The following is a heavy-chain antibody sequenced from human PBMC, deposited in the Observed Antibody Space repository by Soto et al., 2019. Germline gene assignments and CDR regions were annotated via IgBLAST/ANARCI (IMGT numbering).Heavy chain of an antibody. CDR1: GGTFSSYT. Sequence: AASVKVSCKASGGTFSSYTISWVRQAPGQGLEWMGRIIPILGIANYAQKFQGRVTITADKSTSTAYMELRSLRSEDTAVYYCASVLVVAATDAHANWGQGPIVTVS. V-gene: IGHV1-69*02. CDR3: ASVLVVAATDAHAN. D-gene: IGHD2-15*01. CDR2: IIPILGIA. J-gene: IGHJ3*02.